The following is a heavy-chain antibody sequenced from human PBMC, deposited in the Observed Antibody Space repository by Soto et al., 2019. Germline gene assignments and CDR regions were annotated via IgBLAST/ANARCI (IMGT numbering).Heavy chain of an antibody. CDR1: GFTFSSYW. CDR3: ARDQIAHPRAEGGGGDCLDY. Sequence: GGSLRLSCAASGFTFSSYWMHWVRQAPGKGLVWVSRINSDGSSTSYADSVKGRFTISRDNAKNTLYLQMNSLSAEDTAVYYCARDQIAHPRAEGGGGDCLDYWGQGTLVTVSS. V-gene: IGHV3-74*01. D-gene: IGHD2-21*02. J-gene: IGHJ4*02. CDR2: INSDGSST.